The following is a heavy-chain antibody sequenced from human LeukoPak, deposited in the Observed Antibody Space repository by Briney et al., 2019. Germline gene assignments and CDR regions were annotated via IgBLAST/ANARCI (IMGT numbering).Heavy chain of an antibody. J-gene: IGHJ4*02. Sequence: SETLSLTCTVSGDSIRSYYWSWLRQPPGKGLEWIGYIYYSGSTTYNPYLTRRGTISIDRSKNHFSLKLRSVTAADTAVYYCARERPLGGWLQWWGQGTLVTVSS. CDR1: GDSIRSYY. CDR3: ARERPLGGWLQW. CDR2: IYYSGST. V-gene: IGHV4-59*01. D-gene: IGHD3-16*01.